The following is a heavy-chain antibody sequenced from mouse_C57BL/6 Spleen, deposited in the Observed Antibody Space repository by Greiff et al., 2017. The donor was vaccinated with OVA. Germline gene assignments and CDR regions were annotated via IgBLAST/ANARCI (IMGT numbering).Heavy chain of an antibody. V-gene: IGHV1-42*01. CDR2: INPSTGGT. J-gene: IGHJ2*01. Sequence: EVKLQQSGPELVKPGASVKISCKASGYSFTGYYMNWVKQSPEKSLEWIGEINPSTGGTTYNQKFKAKATLTVDKSSSTAYMQLKSLTSEDSAVYYCARGGGNYFDYWGQGTTLTVSS. CDR1: GYSFTGYY. CDR3: ARGGGNYFDY. D-gene: IGHD2-14*01.